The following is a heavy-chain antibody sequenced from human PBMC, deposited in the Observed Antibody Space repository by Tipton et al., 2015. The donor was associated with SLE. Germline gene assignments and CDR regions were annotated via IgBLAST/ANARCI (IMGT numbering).Heavy chain of an antibody. D-gene: IGHD3-22*01. V-gene: IGHV3-30*04. CDR2: ITYDGSNE. Sequence: SLRLSCAASGFTFSSYVMYWVRQAPGKGLERVAAITYDGSNEDYADSVKGRFTISRDNSKNTLYLQMNSLRPEDTAVYYCAKATYCESSGYYYGLDYWGQGALVTVSS. CDR3: AKATYCESSGYYYGLDY. CDR1: GFTFSSYV. J-gene: IGHJ4*02.